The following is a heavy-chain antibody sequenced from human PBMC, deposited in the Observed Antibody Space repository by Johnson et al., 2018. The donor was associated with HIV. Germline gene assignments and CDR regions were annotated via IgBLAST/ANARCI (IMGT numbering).Heavy chain of an antibody. D-gene: IGHD4-17*01. V-gene: IGHV3-9*01. Sequence: VQLVESGGGLVQPGGSLRLSCGASIFTFDDYAMHWVRQAPGKGLEWVSGISWNSGSIGYADSVKGRFTISRDNAKNSLYLQMNSLIAEDTTVYYCAREEGDYGDSITDDVFDFWGQGTVVTVSS. CDR1: IFTFDDYA. CDR3: AREEGDYGDSITDDVFDF. J-gene: IGHJ3*01. CDR2: ISWNSGSI.